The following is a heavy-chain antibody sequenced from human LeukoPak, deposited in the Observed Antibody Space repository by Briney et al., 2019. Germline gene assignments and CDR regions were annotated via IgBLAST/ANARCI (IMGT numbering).Heavy chain of an antibody. D-gene: IGHD3-3*01. V-gene: IGHV4-31*03. CDR2: IYYSGST. CDR3: ARRRGITIFGVVLSYYFDY. Sequence: SETLSLTCTVSGGSISSGGYYWSWIRQHPGKGLEWIGYIYYSGSTYYNPSPKSRVTISVDTSKNQFSLKLSSVTAADTAVYYCARRRGITIFGVVLSYYFDYWGQGTLVTVSS. CDR1: GGSISSGGYY. J-gene: IGHJ4*02.